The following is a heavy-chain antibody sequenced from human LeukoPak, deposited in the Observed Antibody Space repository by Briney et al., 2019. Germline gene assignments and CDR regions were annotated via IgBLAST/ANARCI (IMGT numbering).Heavy chain of an antibody. J-gene: IGHJ4*02. Sequence: GGSLRLSCAASGFTFSTYSMNWVRQAPGKGLEWVSIISGTSSHIFDADSVKGRFTISRDDAKNSLYLQMNSLRAEDTAVYYCARSVIVADTTRGFDYWGQGILDTVSS. V-gene: IGHV3-21*01. CDR2: ISGTSSHI. D-gene: IGHD2/OR15-2a*01. CDR1: GFTFSTYS. CDR3: ARSVIVADTTRGFDY.